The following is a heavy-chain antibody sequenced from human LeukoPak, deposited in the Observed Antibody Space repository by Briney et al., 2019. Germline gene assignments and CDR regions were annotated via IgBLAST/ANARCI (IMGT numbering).Heavy chain of an antibody. Sequence: ASVTVSCTASGYTFTIYGISWVRQAPGQGLEWMGWISAYNGNTNYAQKLQGRVTMTTDTSTSTAYMELRSLRPDDTAVYYCARSGSYHDEPFDYWGQGTLVTVSS. V-gene: IGHV1-18*01. D-gene: IGHD1-26*01. CDR3: ARSGSYHDEPFDY. CDR1: GYTFTIYG. CDR2: ISAYNGNT. J-gene: IGHJ4*02.